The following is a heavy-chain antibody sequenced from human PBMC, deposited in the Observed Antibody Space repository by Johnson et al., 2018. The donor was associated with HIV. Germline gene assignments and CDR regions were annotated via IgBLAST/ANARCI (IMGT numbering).Heavy chain of an antibody. D-gene: IGHD7-27*01. CDR3: AKSPLGRLREGAFDI. CDR2: ISYDGSNK. V-gene: IGHV3-30*04. J-gene: IGHJ3*02. Sequence: QVQLVESGGGLVQPGGSLRLSCAASGFTFSSYAMHWVRQAPGKGLEWVAVISYDGSNKYYADSVKGRFPISRDNSKNTLYLQMNSLRVEDTALYYCAKSPLGRLREGAFDIWGQGTMVTVSS. CDR1: GFTFSSYA.